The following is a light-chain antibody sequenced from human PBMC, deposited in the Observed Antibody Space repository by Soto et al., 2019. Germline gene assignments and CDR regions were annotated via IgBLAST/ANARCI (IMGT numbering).Light chain of an antibody. CDR3: QQFDSSPWT. J-gene: IGKJ1*01. CDR2: GAS. CDR1: QSVSSQF. V-gene: IGKV3-20*01. Sequence: EVVLTQSPGTLSLSPGERATLSCRASQSVSSQFLTWYQQKPGQAPRLLVYGASYRAAGIPDRFTGSGSGTDFTLTINGLEPDDFAVYYCQQFDSSPWTFGQGTKVEIK.